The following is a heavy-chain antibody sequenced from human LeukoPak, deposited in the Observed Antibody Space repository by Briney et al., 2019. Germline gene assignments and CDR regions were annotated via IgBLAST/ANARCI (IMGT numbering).Heavy chain of an antibody. CDR2: INPNSGGT. J-gene: IGHJ6*04. CDR3: ARAPTTYYYDSSGRGMDV. V-gene: IGHV1-2*02. CDR1: GYTFTGYY. D-gene: IGHD3-22*01. Sequence: GASVKVSCKASGYTFTGYYMHWVRQAPGQGLEWMGWINPNSGGTNYAQKFQGRVTMTRDTSISTAYMELSRLRSDDTAVYYCARAPTTYYYDSSGRGMDVWGKGTTVTVSS.